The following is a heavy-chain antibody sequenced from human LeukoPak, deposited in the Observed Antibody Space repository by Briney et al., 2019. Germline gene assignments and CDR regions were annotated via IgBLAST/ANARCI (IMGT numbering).Heavy chain of an antibody. D-gene: IGHD3-9*01. CDR2: ISSSGSTI. CDR1: GITFSSYG. CDR3: ARVLSGTDFDY. Sequence: GGSLRLSCAASGITFSSYGMSWVRQAPGKGLEWVSYISSSGSTIYYADSVKGRFTISRDNAKNSLYLQMNSLRAEDTAVYYCARVLSGTDFDYWGQGTLVTVSS. V-gene: IGHV3-48*04. J-gene: IGHJ4*02.